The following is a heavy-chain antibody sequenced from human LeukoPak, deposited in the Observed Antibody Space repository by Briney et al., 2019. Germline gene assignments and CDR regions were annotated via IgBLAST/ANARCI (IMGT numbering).Heavy chain of an antibody. CDR2: ISGSGGST. D-gene: IGHD3-16*01. Sequence: VQPGGSLRLSCAASGFTFSSYAMSWVRQVPGKGLEWVSAISGSGGSTYYADPVKGRFTISRDNSKSTLYLQMSSLRADDTAVYYCAASIVMDIHFDPWGQGTLVTVSS. CDR1: GFTFSSYA. J-gene: IGHJ5*02. CDR3: AASIVMDIHFDP. V-gene: IGHV3-23*01.